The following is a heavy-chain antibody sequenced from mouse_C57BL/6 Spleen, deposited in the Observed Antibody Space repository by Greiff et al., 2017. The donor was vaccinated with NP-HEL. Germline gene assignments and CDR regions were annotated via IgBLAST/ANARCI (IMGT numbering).Heavy chain of an antibody. V-gene: IGHV5-4*03. D-gene: IGHD1-1*01. J-gene: IGHJ4*01. Sequence: EVNVVESGGGLVKPGGSLKLSCAASGFTFSSYAMSWVRQTPEKRLEWVATISDGGSYTYYPDNVKGRFTISRDNAKNNLYLQMSHLKSEDTAMYYCASYGSSFMDYWGQGTSVTVSS. CDR3: ASYGSSFMDY. CDR1: GFTFSSYA. CDR2: ISDGGSYT.